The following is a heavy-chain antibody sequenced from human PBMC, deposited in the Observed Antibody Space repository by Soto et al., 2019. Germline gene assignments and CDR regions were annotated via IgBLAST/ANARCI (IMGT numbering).Heavy chain of an antibody. CDR3: AMLRGRIAARRGYDFDY. Sequence: GGSLRLSCAASGFTFSSYSMHWVRQAPGKGLEWVSYISSSRSTIYYADSVKGRFTISRDKAKNSLYLQMNSLRAEDAAVYYCAMLRGRIAARRGYDFDYWGQGTLVTVSS. CDR1: GFTFSSYS. CDR2: ISSSRSTI. V-gene: IGHV3-48*01. D-gene: IGHD6-6*01. J-gene: IGHJ4*02.